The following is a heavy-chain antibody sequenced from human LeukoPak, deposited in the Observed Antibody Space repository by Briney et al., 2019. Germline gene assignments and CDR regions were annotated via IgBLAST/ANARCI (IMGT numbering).Heavy chain of an antibody. V-gene: IGHV3-23*01. CDR2: INDNSGTT. CDR3: ATPISGGLAVPADWFHP. D-gene: IGHD6-19*01. CDR1: GFAFNVYA. Sequence: GGSLTLPCAASGFAFNVYAMSWLRQPPGKGLEGVSTINDNSGTTSYAASVRALFSIPRDNPKLTLYLQLSTLSPDDTAVSYCATPISGGLAVPADWFHPWGQRTLVVVSS. J-gene: IGHJ5*01.